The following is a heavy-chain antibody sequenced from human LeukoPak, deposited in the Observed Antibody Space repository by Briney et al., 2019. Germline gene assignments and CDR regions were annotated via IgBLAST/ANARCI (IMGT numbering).Heavy chain of an antibody. Sequence: SGGSLRLSCAASGFTFSSYSMNWVRQAPGKGLEWVSSISSSSSYIYYADSVKGRFTISRDNAKNSLYLQMNSLRAEDTAVYYCAREWFGELLYDIWGQGTMVTVSS. D-gene: IGHD3-10*01. J-gene: IGHJ3*02. CDR3: AREWFGELLYDI. CDR1: GFTFSSYS. CDR2: ISSSSSYI. V-gene: IGHV3-21*01.